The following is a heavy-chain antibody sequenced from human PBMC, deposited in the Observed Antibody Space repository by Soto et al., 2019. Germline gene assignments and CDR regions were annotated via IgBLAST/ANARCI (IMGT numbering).Heavy chain of an antibody. CDR1: GYTFTSYG. V-gene: IGHV1-18*01. Sequence: QVQLVQSGAEVKKPGASVKVSCKASGYTFTSYGISWVRQAPGQGLEWMGWISAYNGNTNYAQKLQGRVTMTTDTSTITAYMERRSLRSDDTAVYYCARDLLSDIVVVVAATYGGYWGQGTLVTVSS. D-gene: IGHD2-15*01. CDR3: ARDLLSDIVVVVAATYGGY. CDR2: ISAYNGNT. J-gene: IGHJ4*02.